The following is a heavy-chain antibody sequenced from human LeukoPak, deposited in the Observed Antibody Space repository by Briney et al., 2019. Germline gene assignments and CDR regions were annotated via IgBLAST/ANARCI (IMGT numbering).Heavy chain of an antibody. Sequence: SETLSLTCAVYGGSFSDYFWSWIRQPPGKGLEWIGEISHSGSTTYNPSLRSRVTISGDTSKKQFSLKLSSVTAADTAVYYCARGRITMIVVVHYWYFDLWGRGTLVTVSS. D-gene: IGHD3-22*01. V-gene: IGHV4-34*01. CDR2: ISHSGST. CDR3: ARGRITMIVVVHYWYFDL. CDR1: GGSFSDYF. J-gene: IGHJ2*01.